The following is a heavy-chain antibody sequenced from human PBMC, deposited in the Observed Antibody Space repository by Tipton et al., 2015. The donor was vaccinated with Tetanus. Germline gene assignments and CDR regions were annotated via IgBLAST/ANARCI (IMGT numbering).Heavy chain of an antibody. CDR3: GRVLWFYFGGGPCGH. CDR2: ITPYNGHR. J-gene: IGHJ1*01. CDR1: GYSFTSYG. Sequence: QSGAEVKKPGASVKVSCTASGYSFTSYGINWVRQAPGQGLEWVGWITPYNGHRDLAQKFQGRVTMTTDASMRTAYMELRRLRSDAEAGRYCGRVLWFYFGGGPCGHWGPGTVV. V-gene: IGHV1-18*01. D-gene: IGHD3-16*01.